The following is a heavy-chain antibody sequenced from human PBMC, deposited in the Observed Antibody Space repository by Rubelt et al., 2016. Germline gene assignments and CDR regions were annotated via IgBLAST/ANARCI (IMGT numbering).Heavy chain of an antibody. CDR2: IWYDGSNK. CDR1: GFTFSSYG. J-gene: IGHJ4*02. CDR3: ARDFNGGSYVDY. D-gene: IGHD1-26*01. Sequence: QLVESGGGVVQPGRSLRLSCAASGFTFSSYGMHWVRQAPGKGLEWVAVIWYDGSNKYYADSVQGRFTISRDNSKNTLYLQMNSLRAEDTAVYYCARDFNGGSYVDYWGQGTLVTVSS. V-gene: IGHV3-33*01.